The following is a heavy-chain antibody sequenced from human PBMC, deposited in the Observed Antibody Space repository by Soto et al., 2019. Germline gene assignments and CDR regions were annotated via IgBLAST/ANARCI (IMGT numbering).Heavy chain of an antibody. D-gene: IGHD3-22*01. CDR2: IYWDDDK. CDR3: AHSRTYYDISCYYRNWFDP. Sequence: QITLKESGPTLVKPTQTLTLTCTFSGFSLSTSGVGVGWIRQPPGKALEWLALIYWDDDKLYSRSLKRRLTIPKDTSNTQVVLTMSNMVPVDTATYYCAHSRTYYDISCYYRNWFDPWRQGTLVTVSS. J-gene: IGHJ5*02. CDR1: GFSLSTSGVG. V-gene: IGHV2-5*02.